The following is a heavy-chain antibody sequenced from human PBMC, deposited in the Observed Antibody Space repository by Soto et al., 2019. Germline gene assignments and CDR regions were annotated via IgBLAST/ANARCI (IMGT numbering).Heavy chain of an antibody. V-gene: IGHV3-74*01. CDR2: INTDGSST. J-gene: IGHJ4*02. D-gene: IGHD2-15*01. CDR1: GFTISSYW. Sequence: EVQLVESGGGLVQPGGSLRLSCAASGFTISSYWMHWVRQAPGKGLVWVSRINTDGSSTSYADSVKGRFTTSRDNAKNTLYLQMNSLRAEDTAVYYCTRRLLVVGTSSFDYWGQGTLVTVSS. CDR3: TRRLLVVGTSSFDY.